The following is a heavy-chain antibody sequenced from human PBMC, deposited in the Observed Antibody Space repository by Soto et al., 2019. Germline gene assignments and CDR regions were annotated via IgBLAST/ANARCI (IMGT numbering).Heavy chain of an antibody. Sequence: SETLSLTCTVSGGSISSTTDYWGWIRQPPGKGLEWIGSIYYTGITFYNPSLESRVTISVDASKNQFSLNLNSVTAADTAVFYCGRAIFGINWFDPWGQGTLVTVSS. CDR1: GGSISSTTDY. CDR2: IYYTGIT. V-gene: IGHV4-39*01. CDR3: GRAIFGINWFDP. D-gene: IGHD3-3*01. J-gene: IGHJ5*02.